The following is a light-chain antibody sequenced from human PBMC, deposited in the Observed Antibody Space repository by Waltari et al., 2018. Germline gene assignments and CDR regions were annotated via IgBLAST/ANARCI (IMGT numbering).Light chain of an antibody. Sequence: QSVLTQPPSASGTPGQRVTISCSGSSSNIGSDTVNWFQHLPGTAPKLLIYPDNQRPSWVPDRFSGSKSGTSASLAISGLQSEDEADYYCATWDDTLHGCWVFGGGTKLTVL. CDR3: ATWDDTLHGCWV. V-gene: IGLV1-44*01. J-gene: IGLJ3*02. CDR2: PDN. CDR1: SSNIGSDT.